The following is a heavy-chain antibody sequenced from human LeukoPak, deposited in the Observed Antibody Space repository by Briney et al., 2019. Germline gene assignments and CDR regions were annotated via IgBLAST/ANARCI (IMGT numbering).Heavy chain of an antibody. CDR1: GFTFSSYE. V-gene: IGHV3-48*03. CDR2: ISSSGSTI. D-gene: IGHD6-19*01. J-gene: IGHJ4*02. Sequence: GGSLRLSCAASGFTFSSYEMNWVRQAPGKGLEWVSYISSSGSTIYYADSVKGRFTISRDNAKNSLYLQMNSLRAEDTAVYYCARGQWLVRQFDYWGQGTLVTVSS. CDR3: ARGQWLVRQFDY.